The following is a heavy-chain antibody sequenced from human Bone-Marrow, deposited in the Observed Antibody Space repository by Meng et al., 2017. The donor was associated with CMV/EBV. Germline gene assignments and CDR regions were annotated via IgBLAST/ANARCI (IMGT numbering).Heavy chain of an antibody. CDR2: IYYSGST. V-gene: IGHV4-61*05. Sequence: SETLSLTCTVSGGSISSSSYYWGWIRQPPGKGLEWIGYIYYSGSTNYNPSLKSRVTISVDTSKNQFSLKLSSVTAADTAVYYCARSRLWFGELLPLGYWGQGTLVTVSS. CDR3: ARSRLWFGELLPLGY. D-gene: IGHD3-10*01. CDR1: GGSISSSSYY. J-gene: IGHJ4*02.